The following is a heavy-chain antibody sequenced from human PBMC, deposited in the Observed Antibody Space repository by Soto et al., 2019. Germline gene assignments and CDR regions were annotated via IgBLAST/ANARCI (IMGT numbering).Heavy chain of an antibody. CDR1: GFTFSSYW. D-gene: IGHD4-17*01. Sequence: GGSLRLSCAASGFTFSSYWMSWVRQAPGKGLEWVANIKQDGSEKYYVDSVKGRFTISRDNAKNSLYLQMNSLRAEDTAVYYCARPMTTVTTDWYFDLWGRGTLVTVSS. J-gene: IGHJ2*01. V-gene: IGHV3-7*01. CDR2: IKQDGSEK. CDR3: ARPMTTVTTDWYFDL.